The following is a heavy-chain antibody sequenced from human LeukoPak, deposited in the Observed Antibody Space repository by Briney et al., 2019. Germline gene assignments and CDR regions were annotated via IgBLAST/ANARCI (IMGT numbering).Heavy chain of an antibody. J-gene: IGHJ6*03. CDR1: GGSISSYY. V-gene: IGHV4-59*12. D-gene: IGHD1-26*01. Sequence: PSETLSLTCTVSGGSISSYYWSWIRQPPGKGLEWIGYIYYSGSTNYNPSLKSRVTMSVDTSKNQFSLKLSSVTAADTAVYYCARDHILYYYMDVWGKGTTVTISS. CDR3: ARDHILYYYMDV. CDR2: IYYSGST.